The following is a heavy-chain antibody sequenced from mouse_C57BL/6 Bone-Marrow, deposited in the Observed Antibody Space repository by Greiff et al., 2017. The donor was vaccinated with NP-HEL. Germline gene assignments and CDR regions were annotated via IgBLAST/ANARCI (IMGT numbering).Heavy chain of an antibody. V-gene: IGHV1-31*01. CDR2: IYPYNGVS. Sequence: VQLQQSGPELVKPGASVKISCKASGYSFTGYYMHWVKQSHGNILDWIGYIYPYNGVSSYNQKFKGKATLTVDKSSSQAYMELRSLTAEDSAVDYCACYYCTCGGFAYWGQGTLVTVSA. CDR1: GYSFTGYY. D-gene: IGHD2-1*01. CDR3: ACYYCTCGGFAY. J-gene: IGHJ3*01.